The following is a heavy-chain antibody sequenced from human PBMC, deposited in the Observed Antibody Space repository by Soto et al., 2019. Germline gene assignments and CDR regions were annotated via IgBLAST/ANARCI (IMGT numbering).Heavy chain of an antibody. Sequence: SETLSLTCAVSGGSISSSNRCSCVRQPPGKGLEWIGEIYHSGSTNYNPSLKSRVTISVDKSKNQFSLKLSSVTAADTAVYYCARRTSTGYSSSWPPDYYYYYGMDVWGQGTTVTVSS. CDR2: IYHSGST. J-gene: IGHJ6*02. CDR3: ARRTSTGYSSSWPPDYYYYYGMDV. CDR1: GGSISSSNR. V-gene: IGHV4-4*02. D-gene: IGHD6-13*01.